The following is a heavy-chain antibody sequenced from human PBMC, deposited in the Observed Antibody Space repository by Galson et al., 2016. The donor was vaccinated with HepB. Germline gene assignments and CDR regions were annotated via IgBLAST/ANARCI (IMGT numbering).Heavy chain of an antibody. CDR1: GFTFSDYT. CDR3: TRGRINWDNWFDP. CDR2: ISSSSDLI. V-gene: IGHV3-48*01. D-gene: IGHD7-27*01. Sequence: SLRLSCAASGFTFSDYTMNWVRQAPGKGLEWVSYISSSSDLIHYTESVKGRFTISRDNAENSLYLEMNSLRAEDTAVYYCTRGRINWDNWFDPWGQGALVTVSS. J-gene: IGHJ5*02.